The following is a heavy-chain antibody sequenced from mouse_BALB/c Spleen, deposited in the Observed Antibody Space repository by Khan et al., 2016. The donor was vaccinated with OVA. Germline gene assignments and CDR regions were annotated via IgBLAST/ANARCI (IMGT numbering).Heavy chain of an antibody. CDR3: TRDRIDY. CDR2: INPTSGYT. V-gene: IGHV1-7*01. CDR1: GYTFTTYW. Sequence: QVQLKQSGAELAKPGASVKMSCKASGYTFTTYWMHWIKQRPGQGLEWIGYINPTSGYTDYNEKFKGRATLSADKSSSTAYMQLTSLTSEDSAVYYCTRDRIDYWGHGTTLTVSS. J-gene: IGHJ2*01.